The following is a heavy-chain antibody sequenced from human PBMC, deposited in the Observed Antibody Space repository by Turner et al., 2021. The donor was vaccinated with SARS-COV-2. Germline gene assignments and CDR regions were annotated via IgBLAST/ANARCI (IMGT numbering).Heavy chain of an antibody. Sequence: QAQLQESGPGLVRPSETLSLTCTVPGGSISSKSWSWIRQSPGRGLEWIGYFYKIGSIDYNPTLRSRVTISVDTSKNQLSLNLISVTAADTAVYYCARHQGSASGYDHGMNVWGQGTAVIVSS. CDR1: GGSISSKS. J-gene: IGHJ6*02. CDR2: FYKIGSI. CDR3: ARHQGSASGYDHGMNV. V-gene: IGHV4-59*08. D-gene: IGHD1-26*01.